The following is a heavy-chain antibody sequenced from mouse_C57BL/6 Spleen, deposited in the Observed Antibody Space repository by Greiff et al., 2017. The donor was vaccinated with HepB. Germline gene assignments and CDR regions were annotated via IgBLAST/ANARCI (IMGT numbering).Heavy chain of an antibody. D-gene: IGHD1-2*01. CDR3: ARGDGPWFAY. V-gene: IGHV1-52*01. J-gene: IGHJ3*01. CDR1: GYTFTSYW. CDR2: IDPSDSET. Sequence: QVQLKQPVAELVRPGSSVKLSCKASGYTFTSYWMHWVKQRPIQGLEWIGNIDPSDSETHYNQKFKDKATLTVDKSSSTAYMQLSSLTSEDSAVYYCARGDGPWFAYWGQGTLVTVSA.